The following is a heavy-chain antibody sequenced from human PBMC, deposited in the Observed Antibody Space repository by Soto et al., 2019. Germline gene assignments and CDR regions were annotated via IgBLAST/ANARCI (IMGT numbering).Heavy chain of an antibody. D-gene: IGHD4-17*01. CDR3: ARQGGYGDHHFDY. CDR1: GGSISSYY. Sequence: QVQLQESGPGLVKPSETLSLTCTVSGGSISSYYWSWIRQPPGKGLEWIGYIYYSGSTNYNPSLKSRVNISVDTSKNQFSLKLSSVTAADTAVYYCARQGGYGDHHFDYWGQGTLVTVSS. CDR2: IYYSGST. V-gene: IGHV4-59*08. J-gene: IGHJ4*02.